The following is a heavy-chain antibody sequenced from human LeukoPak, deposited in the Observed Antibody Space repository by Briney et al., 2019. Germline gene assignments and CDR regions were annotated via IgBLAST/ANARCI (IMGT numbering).Heavy chain of an antibody. CDR3: ARGKKYFWSGYLFDY. V-gene: IGHV1-8*03. J-gene: IGHJ4*02. CDR2: MNPNSGNT. CDR1: GYTFTSYD. D-gene: IGHD3-3*01. Sequence: ASVKVTCKASGYTFTSYDINWVRQATGQGLEWMGWMNPNSGNTGYAQKFQGRVTITRNTSISTAYMELSSLRSEDTAVYYCARGKKYFWSGYLFDYWGQGTLVTVSS.